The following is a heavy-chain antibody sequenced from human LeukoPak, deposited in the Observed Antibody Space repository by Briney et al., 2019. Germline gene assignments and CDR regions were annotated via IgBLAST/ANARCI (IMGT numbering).Heavy chain of an antibody. D-gene: IGHD5-24*01. Sequence: SEALSLTCTVSGDSISSYYWSWIRQPAGKGLERIGRIYTSGSTNYNPSLKSRVTMSVDTSKNHFSLKLSSVTAADTAVYYCARGWAGNYYYYGTDVWGQGTTVTVSS. V-gene: IGHV4-4*07. CDR2: IYTSGST. CDR3: ARGWAGNYYYYGTDV. J-gene: IGHJ6*02. CDR1: GDSISSYY.